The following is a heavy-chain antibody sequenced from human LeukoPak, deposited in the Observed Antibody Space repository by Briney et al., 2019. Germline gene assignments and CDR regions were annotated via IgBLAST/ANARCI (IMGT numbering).Heavy chain of an antibody. CDR2: IDPSDSYT. D-gene: IGHD5-24*01. CDR3: ARHPTFWMATIDDY. CDR1: GYSFASYW. J-gene: IGHJ4*02. Sequence: GESLKISCKGSGYSFASYWIAWVRQMPGKGLEWMGRIDPSDSYTNYSPSFQGHVTISADKSISTAYLQWSSLKASDTAMYYCARHPTFWMATIDDYWGQGTLVTVSS. V-gene: IGHV5-10-1*01.